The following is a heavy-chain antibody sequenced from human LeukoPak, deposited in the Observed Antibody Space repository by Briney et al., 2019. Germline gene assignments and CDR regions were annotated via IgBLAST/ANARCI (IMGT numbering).Heavy chain of an antibody. CDR2: ISGSDDNT. Sequence: PGGSLRLSCAASGVTFNNYAMSWVRQAPGGGLEGVLTISGSDDNTYYADSVKGRFTISRDISKNTLYLQINSLRADDTAVYYCANDFHHWGQGALLTVSS. J-gene: IGHJ4*02. CDR3: ANDFHH. V-gene: IGHV3-23*01. CDR1: GVTFNNYA.